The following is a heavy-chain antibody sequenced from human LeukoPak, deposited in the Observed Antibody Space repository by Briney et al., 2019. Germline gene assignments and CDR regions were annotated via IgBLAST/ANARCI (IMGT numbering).Heavy chain of an antibody. Sequence: GGSLRLSCAASGFTFSSYAMSWVRQAPGKGLEWVSAISGSGGSTYYADSVKGRFTISRDNSKNTLYLQMNSLRAEDTAVYYCARSVRGVPNWYFDLWGRGTLVTVSS. V-gene: IGHV3-23*01. D-gene: IGHD3-10*01. CDR2: ISGSGGST. CDR1: GFTFSSYA. J-gene: IGHJ2*01. CDR3: ARSVRGVPNWYFDL.